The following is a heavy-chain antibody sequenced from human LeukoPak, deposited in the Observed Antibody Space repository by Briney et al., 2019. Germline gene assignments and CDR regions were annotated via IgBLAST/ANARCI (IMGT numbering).Heavy chain of an antibody. D-gene: IGHD3-22*01. CDR3: ARAPYYYDSSGPIDY. CDR1: GYTFTSYG. V-gene: IGHV1-2*02. J-gene: IGHJ4*02. Sequence: ASVKVSCKASGYTFTSYGISWVRQAPGQGLEWMGWINPHSGGTNSAQMFQARVTMTRDTSISTAYMELSRLRSDDTAVYYCARAPYYYDSSGPIDYWGQGTLVTVSS. CDR2: INPHSGGT.